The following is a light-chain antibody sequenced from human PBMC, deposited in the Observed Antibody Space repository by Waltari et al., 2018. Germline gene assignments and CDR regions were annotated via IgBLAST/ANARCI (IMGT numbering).Light chain of an antibody. V-gene: IGLV10-54*02. CDR2: RNN. Sequence: QAGLTQPPSVSKGLRQTATLTCTGNSNIVGNQGAAWPQQHQGHPPKLLSYRNNNRPSGISERFSASRSGNTASLTITGLQPEDEADYYCSALDSSLSAYWVFGGGTKLTVL. CDR3: SALDSSLSAYWV. CDR1: SNIVGNQG. J-gene: IGLJ3*02.